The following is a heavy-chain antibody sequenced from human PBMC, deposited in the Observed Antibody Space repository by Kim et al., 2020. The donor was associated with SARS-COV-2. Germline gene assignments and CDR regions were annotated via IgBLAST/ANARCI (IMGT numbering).Heavy chain of an antibody. Sequence: GGSLRLSCAASGFTFSSYGMHWVRQAPGKGLEWVAVISYDGSNKYYADSVKGRFTISRDNSKNTLYLQMNSLRAEDTAVYYCAKDGAGWFGEFYYFDYWGQGTLVTVSS. J-gene: IGHJ4*02. CDR2: ISYDGSNK. CDR1: GFTFSSYG. D-gene: IGHD3-10*01. CDR3: AKDGAGWFGEFYYFDY. V-gene: IGHV3-30*18.